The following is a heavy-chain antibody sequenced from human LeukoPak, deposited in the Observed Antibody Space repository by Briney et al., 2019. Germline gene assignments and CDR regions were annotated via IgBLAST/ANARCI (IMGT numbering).Heavy chain of an antibody. CDR3: AILQTYYYDRGVGY. CDR2: INPRGGST. D-gene: IGHD3-22*01. J-gene: IGHJ4*02. CDR1: GYTFTSYY. V-gene: IGHV1-46*01. Sequence: ASVKVSCKASGYTFTSYYMHWVRQAPGQGLEWMGIINPRGGSTSYAQKFQGRVTMTRDMSTRTVYMELSSLRSEDTAVYYCAILQTYYYDRGVGYWGQGTLVTVSS.